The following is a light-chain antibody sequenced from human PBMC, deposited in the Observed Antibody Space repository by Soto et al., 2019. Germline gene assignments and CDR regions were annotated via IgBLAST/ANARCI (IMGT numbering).Light chain of an antibody. CDR1: QSVSSSY. J-gene: IGKJ5*01. Sequence: EIVLTQSPGTLSLSPGERATLSCRASQSVSSSYFAWYQQKPGQAPRLLIYGASSRATGIPDRFSGSGSGTDFTLTISRLEPEDFAVYYCQQYGSSPITLGQGTRLEIK. V-gene: IGKV3-20*01. CDR2: GAS. CDR3: QQYGSSPIT.